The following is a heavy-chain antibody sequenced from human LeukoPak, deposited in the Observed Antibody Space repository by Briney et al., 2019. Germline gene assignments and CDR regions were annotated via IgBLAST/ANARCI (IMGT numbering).Heavy chain of an antibody. Sequence: SETLTLTCTVSGGSIDTYYWSWIRQPAGKGLEWIGLIFTTGSTNYNPSLKSRVTMSVDTSKNQFSLRLTSVTAADTAVYYCARQFDFWSGLFDYWGQGSLVTVSS. D-gene: IGHD3-3*01. CDR2: IFTTGST. V-gene: IGHV4-4*07. J-gene: IGHJ4*02. CDR3: ARQFDFWSGLFDY. CDR1: GGSIDTYY.